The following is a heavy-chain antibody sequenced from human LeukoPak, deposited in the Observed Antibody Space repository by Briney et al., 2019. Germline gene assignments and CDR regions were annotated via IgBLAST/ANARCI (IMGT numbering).Heavy chain of an antibody. CDR1: GGTFSSYA. V-gene: IGHV1-69*13. Sequence: GASVKVSCTASGGTFSSYAISWVRQAPGQGLEWMGGIIPIFGTANYAQKFQGRVTITADESTSTAYMELSSLRSEDTAVYYCARDQPYDSSGYYYFPRWFDPWGQGTLVTVSS. D-gene: IGHD3-22*01. J-gene: IGHJ5*02. CDR3: ARDQPYDSSGYYYFPRWFDP. CDR2: IIPIFGTA.